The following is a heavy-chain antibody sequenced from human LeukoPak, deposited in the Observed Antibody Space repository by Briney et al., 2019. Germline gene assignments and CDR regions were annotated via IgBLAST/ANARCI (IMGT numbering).Heavy chain of an antibody. D-gene: IGHD6-6*01. CDR1: GYTFPSYF. CDR2: INPTGGST. Sequence: ASVKVSCTASGYTFPSYFMHWVRQAPGQGLEWMGIINPTGGSTAYAQKFQGRVTMTRDTSTSTVYMELSSLRSDDTAVYYCARTAARRFDYWGQGTLVTVSS. CDR3: ARTAARRFDY. V-gene: IGHV1-46*01. J-gene: IGHJ4*02.